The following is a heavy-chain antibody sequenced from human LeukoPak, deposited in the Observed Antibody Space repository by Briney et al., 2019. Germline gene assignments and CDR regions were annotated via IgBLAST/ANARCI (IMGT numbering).Heavy chain of an antibody. CDR1: GGSFSTFY. Sequence: SETLSLTCAVYGGSFSTFYWSWIRQPPGKGLEWIGEINHSGSTNYNPSLKSRVTISVDTSKNQFSLKLSSVTAADTAVYYCARGSSTTVTHTVSVSYYMDVWGKGTTVTVSS. V-gene: IGHV4-34*01. J-gene: IGHJ6*03. CDR2: INHSGST. CDR3: ARGSSTTVTHTVSVSYYMDV. D-gene: IGHD4-17*01.